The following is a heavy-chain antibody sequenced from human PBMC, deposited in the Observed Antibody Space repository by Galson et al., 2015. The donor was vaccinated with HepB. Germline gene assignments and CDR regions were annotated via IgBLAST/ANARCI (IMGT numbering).Heavy chain of an antibody. V-gene: IGHV3-30-3*01. CDR2: ISYDGSNK. D-gene: IGHD1-26*01. J-gene: IGHJ4*02. CDR3: ARDQDRIVGALTSQGFDY. Sequence: SLRLSCAASGFTFSSYAMHWVRQAPGKGLEWVAVISYDGSNKYYADSVKGRFTISRDNSKNTLYLQMNSLRAEDTAVYYCARDQDRIVGALTSQGFDYWGQGTLVTVSS. CDR1: GFTFSSYA.